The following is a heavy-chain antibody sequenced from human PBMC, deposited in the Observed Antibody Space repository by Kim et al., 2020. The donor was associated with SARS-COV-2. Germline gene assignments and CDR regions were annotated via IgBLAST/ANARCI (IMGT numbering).Heavy chain of an antibody. V-gene: IGHV3-7*01. J-gene: IGHJ4*02. CDR1: GFTFTRSW. CDR3: AKGRSLDY. CDR2: VKEDGSEK. Sequence: GGSLRLSCAFSGFTFTRSWMTWVRQAPGKGLEWVANVKEDGSEKYYVDSVKDRFTVSRDNAKNSLYLQMDSLRAEDTAVYYCAKGRSLDYWGQGTLVTVSS.